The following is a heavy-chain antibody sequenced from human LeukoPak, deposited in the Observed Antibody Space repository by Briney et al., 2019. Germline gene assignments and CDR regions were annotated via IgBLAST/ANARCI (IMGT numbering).Heavy chain of an antibody. CDR3: ARVPTSSNRYYYYYMDV. CDR2: ISGSDNYI. J-gene: IGHJ6*03. D-gene: IGHD1-26*01. Sequence: GGSLRLSCAASGFTFSRYAMNWVRQAPGKGLEWVSSISGSDNYIYYADSVKGRFTISRDNAKNSLYLQMNSLRAEDTAVYYCARVPTSSNRYYYYYMDVWGKGTTVTVSS. CDR1: GFTFSRYA. V-gene: IGHV3-21*01.